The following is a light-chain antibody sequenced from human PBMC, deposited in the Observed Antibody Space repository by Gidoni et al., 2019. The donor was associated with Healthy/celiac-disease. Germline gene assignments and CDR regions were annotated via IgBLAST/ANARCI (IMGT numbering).Light chain of an antibody. CDR2: GAS. J-gene: IGKJ1*01. V-gene: IGKV3-20*01. Sequence: EIALTQSPGTLSLSPGARATLSCRASQSVSSSYLAWYQQKPGQAPRLLIYGASSRATGIPDRFSGSGSGTDFTLTISRLGPEDYAVYYCQQYGSSPPWTFGQGTKVEIK. CDR1: QSVSSSY. CDR3: QQYGSSPPWT.